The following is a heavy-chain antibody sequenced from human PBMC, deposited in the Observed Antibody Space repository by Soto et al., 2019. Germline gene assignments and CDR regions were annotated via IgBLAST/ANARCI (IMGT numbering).Heavy chain of an antibody. Sequence: EVQLLESGGXLVQPGGSLXLSCAASGFTFSSYAMSWVRQAPGXGLEWVSAISGSGGSTYYADSVKGRFTISRDNSKNTLYLQMNSLRAEDTAVYYCAKRTVGWYFDLWGRGTLVTVSS. V-gene: IGHV3-23*01. CDR3: AKRTVGWYFDL. J-gene: IGHJ2*01. CDR2: ISGSGGST. D-gene: IGHD4-17*01. CDR1: GFTFSSYA.